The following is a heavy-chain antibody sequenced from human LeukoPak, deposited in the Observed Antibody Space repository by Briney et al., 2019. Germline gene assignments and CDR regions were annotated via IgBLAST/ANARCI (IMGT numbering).Heavy chain of an antibody. D-gene: IGHD5-12*01. Sequence: PGGSLRLSCAASGFTFSSYTMNWVRQAPGKGLEWVSSISSSSSYIYYADSVKGRFTISRDNAKNSLYLQMNSLRAEDTAVYYCARDRGYSGYGYYYGVDVWGQGTTVTVSS. J-gene: IGHJ6*02. V-gene: IGHV3-21*01. CDR3: ARDRGYSGYGYYYGVDV. CDR1: GFTFSSYT. CDR2: ISSSSSYI.